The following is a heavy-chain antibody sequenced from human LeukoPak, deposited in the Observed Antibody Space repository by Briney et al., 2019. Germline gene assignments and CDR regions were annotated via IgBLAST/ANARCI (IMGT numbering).Heavy chain of an antibody. D-gene: IGHD2-15*01. V-gene: IGHV3-48*03. CDR3: ARLRRYCSGGSCYRNFDY. CDR2: ISSSGSTI. Sequence: GGSLRLSCAASGFTFSSYEMNWVRQAPGKGLEWVSYISSSGSTIYYADSVKGRFTISRDNAKNSLYLQMNSLRAEDTAVYYCARLRRYCSGGSCYRNFDYWGQGTLVTVSS. CDR1: GFTFSSYE. J-gene: IGHJ4*02.